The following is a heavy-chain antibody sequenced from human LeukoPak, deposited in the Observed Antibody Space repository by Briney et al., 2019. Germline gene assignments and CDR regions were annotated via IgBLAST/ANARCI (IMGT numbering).Heavy chain of an antibody. Sequence: SETLSLTCTVSGGSISSYYWSWIRQPPGKGLEWIGYTYYSGSTNYNPSLKSRVTISVDTSKNQFSLKLSSVTAADTAVYYCARDSPYYYGSGSYSYFDYWGQGTLSPSPQ. D-gene: IGHD3-10*01. CDR2: TYYSGST. V-gene: IGHV4-59*01. CDR1: GGSISSYY. CDR3: ARDSPYYYGSGSYSYFDY. J-gene: IGHJ4*02.